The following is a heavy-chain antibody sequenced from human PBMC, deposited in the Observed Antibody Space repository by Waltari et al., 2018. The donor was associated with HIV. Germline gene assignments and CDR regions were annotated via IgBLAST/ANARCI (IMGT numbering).Heavy chain of an antibody. CDR1: GYIFTKYA. J-gene: IGHJ5*02. D-gene: IGHD7-27*01. Sequence: QVQLVQSGSELKQPGASVKVSCKASGYIFTKYAMNWVRQAPGQGLEWMGWINTITGNPTYAQGFTGRFVFSLDTSVSTAYLQISSLKPEDTAVYYCAKLGNYNWLDPWGQGTLVTVSS. CDR2: INTITGNP. V-gene: IGHV7-4-1*02. CDR3: AKLGNYNWLDP.